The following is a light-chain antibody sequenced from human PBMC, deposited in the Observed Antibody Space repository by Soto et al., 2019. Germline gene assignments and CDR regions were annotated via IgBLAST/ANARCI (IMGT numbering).Light chain of an antibody. CDR2: GAS. CDR3: QQYGSSPRT. J-gene: IGKJ1*01. CDR1: QSVSSSY. V-gene: IGKV3-20*01. Sequence: EIVLAPSPCTLALSPGERATLPCRASQSVSSSYLAWYQQKPGQAPRVLIYGASSRATGIPDRFSGSGSGTDFTLTISRREPEDFAGYYCQQYGSSPRTFGQGTKVDIK.